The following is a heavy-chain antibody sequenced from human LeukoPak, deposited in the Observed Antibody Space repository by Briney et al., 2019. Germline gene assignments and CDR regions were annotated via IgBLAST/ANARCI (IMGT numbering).Heavy chain of an antibody. V-gene: IGHV4-61*02. CDR1: GDSITSVGYY. CDR3: ARDLLLDY. D-gene: IGHD2/OR15-2a*01. CDR2: IYKSGGT. Sequence: SETLSLTCTVSGDSITSVGYYWIWLRQPAGKRLEWIGRIYKSGGTNYNPSLKSRDTMSVDTSKSQFSLKLSSVTAADTAVYYCARDLLLDYWGQGTLVTVSS. J-gene: IGHJ4*02.